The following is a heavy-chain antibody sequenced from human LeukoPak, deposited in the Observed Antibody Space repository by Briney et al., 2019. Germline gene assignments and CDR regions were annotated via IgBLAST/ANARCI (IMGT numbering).Heavy chain of an antibody. D-gene: IGHD4-17*01. CDR2: INHSGST. J-gene: IGHJ4*02. V-gene: IGHV4-34*01. Sequence: PSETLSLTCAVYGGSFSGYYWSWIRQPPGKGLEWIGEINHSGSTNYNPSLKSRVTISVDTSENQFSLKLSSVTAADTAVYYCARGGYGDDYWGQGTLVTVSS. CDR1: GGSFSGYY. CDR3: ARGGYGDDY.